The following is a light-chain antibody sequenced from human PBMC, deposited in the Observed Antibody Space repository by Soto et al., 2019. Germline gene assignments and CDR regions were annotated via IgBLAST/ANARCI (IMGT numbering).Light chain of an antibody. J-gene: IGLJ1*01. CDR3: SSFTTSRAYV. CDR2: EVS. V-gene: IGLV2-14*01. Sequence: QSVLTQPASVSGSPGQSITFSCIGTTGNIGAYNYVCWYQQQSGKAPKLIIYEVSYRPSGVSNRFSGSKSGNTASLTISGLQAEDEADYYRSSFTTSRAYVFGLGTKVTVL. CDR1: TGNIGAYNY.